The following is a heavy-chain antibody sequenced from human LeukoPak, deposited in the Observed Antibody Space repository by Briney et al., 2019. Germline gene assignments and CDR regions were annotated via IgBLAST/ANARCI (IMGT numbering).Heavy chain of an antibody. CDR2: ISSGSTYL. Sequence: GGSLRLSRAASGFTFRNYNMNWVRQAPGKGLEWVSSISSGSTYLYYADSVKGRFAISRDNAKNSLYLQMNSLRAEDTAVYYCARDDYDTSVFDYWGQGTLVTVSS. V-gene: IGHV3-21*01. J-gene: IGHJ4*02. CDR3: ARDDYDTSVFDY. D-gene: IGHD3-22*01. CDR1: GFTFRNYN.